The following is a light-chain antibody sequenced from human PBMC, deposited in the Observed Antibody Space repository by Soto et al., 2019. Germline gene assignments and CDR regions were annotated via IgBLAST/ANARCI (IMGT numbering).Light chain of an antibody. CDR1: HGVSSN. V-gene: IGKV3-15*01. CDR2: DAS. J-gene: IGKJ1*01. CDR3: QQYNNWPGT. Sequence: EIVVTQSPVTLSVSPGERATLSCRASHGVSSNLAWYQQKPGQAPRLLIYDASSRATGLPARFSGSGSGTEFTLTISSLHSADFAVYYCQQYNNWPGTFGQGTKVEIK.